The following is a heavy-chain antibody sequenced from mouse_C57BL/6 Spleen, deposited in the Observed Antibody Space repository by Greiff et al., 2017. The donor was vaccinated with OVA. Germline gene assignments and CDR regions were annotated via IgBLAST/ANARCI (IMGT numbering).Heavy chain of an antibody. CDR1: GFNIKDYY. CDR3: ARSMVTTRFAY. CDR2: IDPEDGET. V-gene: IGHV14-2*01. D-gene: IGHD2-2*01. J-gene: IGHJ3*01. Sequence: VQLKESGAELVKPGASVKLSCKASGFNIKDYYMHWVKQRPEQGLEWIGRIDPEDGETKYAPKFQGKATLTAETSSNTAYLQRSSLTSEDTAVYYCARSMVTTRFAYWGQGTLVTVSA.